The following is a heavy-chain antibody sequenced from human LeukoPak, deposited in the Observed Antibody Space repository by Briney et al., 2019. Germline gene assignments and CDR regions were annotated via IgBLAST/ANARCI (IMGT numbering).Heavy chain of an antibody. CDR3: ARGVPKTSYYYYYMDV. CDR2: ISSSGYTI. V-gene: IGHV3-48*01. D-gene: IGHD4-11*01. Sequence: GGPLRLSCEVSGFTCSDYSMNWVRQAPGKGLEWVSYISSSGYTINYADSVKGRFTISRDNAKNSLYLQMNSLRAEDTAVYYCARGVPKTSYYYYYMDVWGKGTTVSVSS. J-gene: IGHJ6*03. CDR1: GFTCSDYS.